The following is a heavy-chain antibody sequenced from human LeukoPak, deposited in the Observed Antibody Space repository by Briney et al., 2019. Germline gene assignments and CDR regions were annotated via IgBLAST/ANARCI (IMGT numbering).Heavy chain of an antibody. CDR3: ARGYYGMDV. V-gene: IGHV1-2*02. Sequence: ASVKVSCKASGYTFTGRYLYWARQTPGQGLQWMGWINPETGDTKYAQNFQGRVTMTRDTTISTVYMELKALTSDDTAVYCCARGYYGMDVWGQGTTVTVSS. CDR1: GYTFTGRY. J-gene: IGHJ6*02. CDR2: INPETGDT.